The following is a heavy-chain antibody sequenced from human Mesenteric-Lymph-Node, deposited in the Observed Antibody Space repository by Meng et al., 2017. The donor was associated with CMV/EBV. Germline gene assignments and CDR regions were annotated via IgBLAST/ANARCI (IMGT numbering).Heavy chain of an antibody. Sequence: KALGYNFATDWIGWVRQMAGKCLEWMEIIYPTNSDTRYGPSVQGHVTITADKSISTAYLQWGSLKASDTAMYYCARGLRGYDRLDYWGRGTLVTVSS. CDR2: IYPTNSDT. J-gene: IGHJ4*02. D-gene: IGHD5-12*01. CDR1: GYNFATDW. CDR3: ARGLRGYDRLDY. V-gene: IGHV5-51*01.